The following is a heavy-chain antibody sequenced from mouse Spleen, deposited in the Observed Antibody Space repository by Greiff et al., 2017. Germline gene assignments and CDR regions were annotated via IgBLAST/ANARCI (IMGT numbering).Heavy chain of an antibody. Sequence: VQLKESGPELVKPGASVKMSCKASGYTFTDYNMHWVKQSHGKSLEWIGYINPNNGGTSYNQKFKGKATLTVNKSSSTAYMELRSLTSEDSAVYYCARGGISTMITLSYFDYWGQGTTLTVSS. CDR1: GYTFTDYN. D-gene: IGHD2-4*01. V-gene: IGHV1-22*01. CDR2: INPNNGGT. J-gene: IGHJ2*01. CDR3: ARGGISTMITLSYFDY.